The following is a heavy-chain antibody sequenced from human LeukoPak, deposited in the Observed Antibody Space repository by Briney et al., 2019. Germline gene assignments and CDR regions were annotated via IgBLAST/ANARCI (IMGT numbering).Heavy chain of an antibody. CDR2: INHSGST. Sequence: SETLSLTCAVYGGSFSGYYWSWIRQPPGKGLEWIGEINHSGSTNYNPSLKSRVTISVDTSKNQFSLKLSSVTAADTAVYYCARTDYGDNGGYFDYWGQGTLVTVSS. CDR3: ARTDYGDNGGYFDY. D-gene: IGHD4-17*01. J-gene: IGHJ4*02. CDR1: GGSFSGYY. V-gene: IGHV4-34*01.